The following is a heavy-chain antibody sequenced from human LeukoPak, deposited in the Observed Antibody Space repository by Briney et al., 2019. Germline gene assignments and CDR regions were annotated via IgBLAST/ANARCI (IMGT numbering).Heavy chain of an antibody. CDR1: GGSISSSIYY. J-gene: IGHJ4*02. Sequence: SETLSLTCTVSGGSISSSIYYWGWIRQPPGKGLEWIGNIYYTGNTYYNPSLKSRVTISVDTSKNQFSLKLSSLTAADTAVYYCARDSGESEGGFDSWGQGTLVTVSP. CDR2: IYYTGNT. D-gene: IGHD3-10*01. CDR3: ARDSGESEGGFDS. V-gene: IGHV4-39*07.